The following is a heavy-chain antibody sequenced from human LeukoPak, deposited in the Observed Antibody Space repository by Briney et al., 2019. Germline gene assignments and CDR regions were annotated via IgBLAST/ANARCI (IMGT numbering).Heavy chain of an antibody. J-gene: IGHJ4*02. CDR3: VRQTRDGYNYHY. CDR1: GGSISSSSYY. CDR2: IYDSGST. V-gene: IGHV4-39*01. Sequence: SETLSLTCTVSGGSISSSSYYWGWIRQPPGKGLEWIGSIYDSGSTYYNPSLKSRVTISVDASRNQFSLKLSSVTAADTAVYYCVRQTRDGYNYHYWGQGTLVTVSS. D-gene: IGHD5-24*01.